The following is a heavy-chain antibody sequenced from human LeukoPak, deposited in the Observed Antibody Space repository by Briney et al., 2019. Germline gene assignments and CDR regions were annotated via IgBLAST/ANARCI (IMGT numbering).Heavy chain of an antibody. Sequence: ASVKVSCKASGYTFTSYDINWVRQATGQGLEWMGWMNPNSGNTGYAQKFQGRVTMTRNTSISTAYMELSSLRSEDTAVYYCARARLVRGVIISYGLDYRGQGTLVTVSS. J-gene: IGHJ4*02. CDR2: MNPNSGNT. CDR1: GYTFTSYD. D-gene: IGHD3-10*01. CDR3: ARARLVRGVIISYGLDY. V-gene: IGHV1-8*01.